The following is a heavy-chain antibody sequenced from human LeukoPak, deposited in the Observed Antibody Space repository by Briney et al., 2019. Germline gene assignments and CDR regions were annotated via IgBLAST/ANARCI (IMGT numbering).Heavy chain of an antibody. D-gene: IGHD2-15*01. V-gene: IGHV1-2*02. CDR1: GYTFTGYY. CDR2: INPNSGGT. CDR3: ARDFTRYCSGGSCYYGY. Sequence: ASVKVSCKASGYTFTGYYMHWVRQAPGQGLEWMGWINPNSGGTNYAQKFQGRVTMTRDMSISTAYMELSRLRSDDTAVYYCARDFTRYCSGGSCYYGYWGQGTLVTVSS. J-gene: IGHJ4*02.